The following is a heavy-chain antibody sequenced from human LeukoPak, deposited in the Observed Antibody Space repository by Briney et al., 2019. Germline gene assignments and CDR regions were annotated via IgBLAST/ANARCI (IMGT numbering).Heavy chain of an antibody. CDR2: VHLDGRT. J-gene: IGHJ4*02. CDR3: AREGGFYRPLDY. D-gene: IGHD3-3*01. CDR1: GGSVINTNW. Sequence: SGTLSLTCGVSGGSVINTNWWTWVRQPPGKGLEWIGEVHLDGRTNYDPSLESRLTMSVDVSENQVSLKLTSVTAADTAVYYCAREGGFYRPLDYSGQGTLVTVSS. V-gene: IGHV4-4*02.